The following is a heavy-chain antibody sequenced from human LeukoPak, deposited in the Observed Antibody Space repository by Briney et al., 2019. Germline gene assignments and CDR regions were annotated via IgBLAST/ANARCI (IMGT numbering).Heavy chain of an antibody. J-gene: IGHJ3*02. V-gene: IGHV3-66*01. CDR3: ASNTPNYYDSSGYRRHAFDI. D-gene: IGHD3-22*01. Sequence: QPGGSLRLSCAASGFTVSSNYMSWVRQAPGKGLEWVSVIYSGGSTYYADSVKGRFTISRDNSKNTLYLQMNSLRAEDTAVYYCASNTPNYYDSSGYRRHAFDIWGQGTMVTVSS. CDR2: IYSGGST. CDR1: GFTVSSNY.